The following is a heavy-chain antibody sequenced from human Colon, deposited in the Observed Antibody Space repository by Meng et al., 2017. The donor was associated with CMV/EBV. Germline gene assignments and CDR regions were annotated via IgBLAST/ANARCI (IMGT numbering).Heavy chain of an antibody. CDR3: AKDRAYCGSFSCSPNYFDG. CDR2: ISASGGTT. V-gene: IGHV3-23*01. J-gene: IGHJ4*02. Sequence: GESLKISCAASGFTFSSFDMSWVRQAPGRGLEWVLAISASGGTTYYADSVKGRFTISRDNSKNTLYLRMIDLRAEDTAMYYCAKDRAYCGSFSCSPNYFDGWGQGNLVTVSS. D-gene: IGHD2-21*01. CDR1: GFTFSSFD.